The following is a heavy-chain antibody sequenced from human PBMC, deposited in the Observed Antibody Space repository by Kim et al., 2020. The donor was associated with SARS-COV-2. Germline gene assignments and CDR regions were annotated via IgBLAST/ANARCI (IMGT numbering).Heavy chain of an antibody. Sequence: DGSGTSDADSVKGRFTISRDNAKNTVYLQMNSLRAEDTAMYYCTTGFEKWGQGAQVTVSS. CDR3: TTGFEK. CDR2: DGSGT. J-gene: IGHJ4*02. V-gene: IGHV3-74*01.